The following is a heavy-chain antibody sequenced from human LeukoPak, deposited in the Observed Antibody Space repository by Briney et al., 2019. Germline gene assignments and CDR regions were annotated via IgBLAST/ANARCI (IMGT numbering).Heavy chain of an antibody. V-gene: IGHV1-8*01. CDR2: MNPNSGNT. Sequence: ASVKVSCKASGYTFTSYDINWVRQATGQGLEWMGWMNPNSGNTGYAQKFQGRVTMTRNTSISTAYMELSSLRSEDTAVYYCARETHIAAAGTDYYYYGMDVWAKGPRSPSP. J-gene: IGHJ6*02. CDR1: GYTFTSYD. CDR3: ARETHIAAAGTDYYYYGMDV. D-gene: IGHD6-13*01.